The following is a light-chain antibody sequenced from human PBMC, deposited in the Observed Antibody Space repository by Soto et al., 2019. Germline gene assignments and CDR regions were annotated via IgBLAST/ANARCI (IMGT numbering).Light chain of an antibody. CDR2: DAS. V-gene: IGKV1-33*01. CDR1: QGISRS. J-gene: IGKJ4*01. CDR3: QQSDKLPLT. Sequence: DIQMTQSPSSLSASVGDRVTITCQASQGISRSLNWFQQKPGKAPKLLLYDASNLETGVPSRFSGSGSGTNFPFTVSSLQPEDIATYYCQQSDKLPLTFGGGTKVEIK.